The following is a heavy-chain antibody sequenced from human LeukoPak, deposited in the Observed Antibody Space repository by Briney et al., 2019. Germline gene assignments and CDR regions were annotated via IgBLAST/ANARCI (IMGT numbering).Heavy chain of an antibody. CDR3: ASDYGGKLFARNNFDY. Sequence: GGSLRLSXAASGFTFSSYSMNWVRQAPGKGLEWVSSISSSSSYIYYADSVKGRFTISRDNAKNSLYLQMNSLRAEDTAVYYCASDYGGKLFARNNFDYWGQGTLVTVSS. CDR2: ISSSSSYI. V-gene: IGHV3-21*01. D-gene: IGHD4-23*01. CDR1: GFTFSSYS. J-gene: IGHJ4*02.